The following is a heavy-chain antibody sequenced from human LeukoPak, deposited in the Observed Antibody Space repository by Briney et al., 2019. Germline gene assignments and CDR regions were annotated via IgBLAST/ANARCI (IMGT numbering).Heavy chain of an antibody. J-gene: IGHJ2*01. CDR1: GFTFSSYA. CDR3: ARVNSRDWSFDL. CDR2: ISGSGGST. V-gene: IGHV3-23*01. Sequence: GGSLRLSCAASGFTFSSYAMSWVRQAPGKGLGWVSAISGSGGSTYYADSVKGRFTISRDNAKNSLYLQMTSLRAEDTAVYYCARVNSRDWSFDLWGRGTQVAVSS. D-gene: IGHD1-7*01.